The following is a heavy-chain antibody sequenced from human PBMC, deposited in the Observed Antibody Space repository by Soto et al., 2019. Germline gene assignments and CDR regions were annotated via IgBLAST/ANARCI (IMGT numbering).Heavy chain of an antibody. J-gene: IGHJ4*02. V-gene: IGHV3-23*01. Sequence: GVSLRLSCAASGFTFNSYVMAWGRQAPGKGLQWITSISRSGRGSAYYADSVRGRFTISRDNCEITLLVQMNNLRDEDTVLYYCARGRYLDSSDYWVANLPFDHWGLGTLVTVSS. CDR3: ARGRYLDSSDYWVANLPFDH. CDR1: GFTFNSYV. CDR2: ISRSGRGSA. D-gene: IGHD3-22*01.